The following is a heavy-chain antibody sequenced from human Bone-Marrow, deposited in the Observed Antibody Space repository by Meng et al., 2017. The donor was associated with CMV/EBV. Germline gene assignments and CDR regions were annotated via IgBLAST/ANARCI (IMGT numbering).Heavy chain of an antibody. J-gene: IGHJ4*02. CDR3: ARDGDARYYDSSGYYITDY. CDR1: GFTFSSYA. CDR2: ISYDGSNK. V-gene: IGHV3-30*04. Sequence: GGSLRLSCAASGFTFSSYAMHWVRQAPGKGLEWVAVISYDGSNKYYADSVKGRFTISRDNSKNTLYLQMNSLRAEDTAVYYCARDGDARYYDSSGYYITDYWGQGTLVTVSS. D-gene: IGHD3-22*01.